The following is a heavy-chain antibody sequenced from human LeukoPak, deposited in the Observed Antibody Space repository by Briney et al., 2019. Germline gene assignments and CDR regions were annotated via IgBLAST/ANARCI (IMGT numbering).Heavy chain of an antibody. J-gene: IGHJ5*02. V-gene: IGHV4-30-2*01. CDR3: ARGLGDYFSRHWFDP. CDR1: GGSIISGGYS. D-gene: IGHD4-17*01. Sequence: SETLSLTCAVSGGSIISGGYSSSWIRQPPGKGLEWIRYIYQRGSPYYNPSLKSRDTISVDRSKNQFSLKLSSVTAADTAVYYCARGLGDYFSRHWFDPWGQGTLGTVSS. CDR2: IYQRGSP.